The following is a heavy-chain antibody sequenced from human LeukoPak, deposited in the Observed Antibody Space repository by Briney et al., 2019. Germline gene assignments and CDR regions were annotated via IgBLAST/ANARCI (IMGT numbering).Heavy chain of an antibody. CDR3: ASGPTPGVAAAADY. Sequence: GGSLRLSCAASGFTFSGYSMHWVRQAPGKGLEWISYITTTSSTTYYIDSVEGRFTISRDNARNSLYLQMNSLRAEDTAVYYCASGPTPGVAAAADYGGQGTLVTVSS. J-gene: IGHJ4*02. V-gene: IGHV3-48*01. CDR2: ITTTSSTT. D-gene: IGHD6-13*01. CDR1: GFTFSGYS.